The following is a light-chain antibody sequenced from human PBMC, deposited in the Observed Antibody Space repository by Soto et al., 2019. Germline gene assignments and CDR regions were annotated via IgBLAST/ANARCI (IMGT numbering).Light chain of an antibody. V-gene: IGKV1-39*01. CDR1: ETIASY. Sequence: DIQMTQSPSSLSASVGDRVTITCRASETIASYVNWYQQRPGKAPKLLIYAASTLQSGVPSRFGGSGSGTDFTLTITSLQPEDFATYFCHQTYNPPRTFGQGNRL. J-gene: IGKJ1*01. CDR2: AAS. CDR3: HQTYNPPRT.